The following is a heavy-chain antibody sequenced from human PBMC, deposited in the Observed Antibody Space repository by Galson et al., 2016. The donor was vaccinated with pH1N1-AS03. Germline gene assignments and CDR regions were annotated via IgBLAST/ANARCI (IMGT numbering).Heavy chain of an antibody. Sequence: QSGAEVKKPGESLTISCKASGYTFTSYGITWVRQAPGQGLEWMGWISAHNGYTKYAQKLQGRVTMTTDTSTSTAYMELRSLRSDDTAVCYCARAAGELLSSSDYWGQGTLVTVSS. J-gene: IGHJ4*02. V-gene: IGHV1-18*04. CDR1: GYTFTSYG. CDR2: ISAHNGYT. CDR3: ARAAGELLSSSDY. D-gene: IGHD1-26*01.